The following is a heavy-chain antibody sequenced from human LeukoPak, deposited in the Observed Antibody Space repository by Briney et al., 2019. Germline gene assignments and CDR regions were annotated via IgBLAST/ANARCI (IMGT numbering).Heavy chain of an antibody. CDR3: ARGRVRCSSTSCYLGPYYYYYGMDV. Sequence: ASVKVSCKASGYTVTSYDINWVRQATGQGLEGMGGMNPNSGNTAYAQKFQCRVTMTRNTSISTAYMELSSVLSEDTAVYYCARGRVRCSSTSCYLGPYYYYYGMDVWGQGTTVTVSS. J-gene: IGHJ6*02. CDR2: MNPNSGNT. D-gene: IGHD2-2*01. V-gene: IGHV1-8*01. CDR1: GYTVTSYD.